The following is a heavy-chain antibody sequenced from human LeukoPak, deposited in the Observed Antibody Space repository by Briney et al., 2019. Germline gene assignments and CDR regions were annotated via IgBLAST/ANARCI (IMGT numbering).Heavy chain of an antibody. V-gene: IGHV1-69*02. CDR3: AQRLSWLDP. CDR1: GYTFTGYY. D-gene: IGHD4-17*01. J-gene: IGHJ5*02. Sequence: SVKVSCKASGYTFTGYYMHWVRQAPGQGLEWVGRIIPMLGIPNYAQKFQGRVTITADTPTNTAFMELSSLRSEDTAVYYCAQRLSWLDPWGQGTRVTVSS. CDR2: IIPMLGIP.